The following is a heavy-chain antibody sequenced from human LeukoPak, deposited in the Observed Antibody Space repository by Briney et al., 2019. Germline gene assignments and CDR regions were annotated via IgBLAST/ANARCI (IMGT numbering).Heavy chain of an antibody. CDR1: GGSISSTSYY. V-gene: IGHV4-39*07. Sequence: SETLSLTCTVSGGSISSTSYYWSWIRQPPGKGLEWIGSIYYGGTTYYRPSLKSRVAISVDTSKNQFSLNLSSVTAADTAVYYCAREVGAPSRYFFDYWGQGTLVTVSS. D-gene: IGHD3-10*01. J-gene: IGHJ4*02. CDR2: IYYGGTT. CDR3: AREVGAPSRYFFDY.